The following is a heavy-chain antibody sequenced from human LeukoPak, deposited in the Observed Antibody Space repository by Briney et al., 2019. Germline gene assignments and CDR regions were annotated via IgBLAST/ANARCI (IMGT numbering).Heavy chain of an antibody. CDR2: IYYSGST. CDR3: ARDEVAVDLDY. CDR1: GGSTSSYY. J-gene: IGHJ4*02. Sequence: SETLSLTCTVSGGSTSSYYWSWIRQPPGKGLEWIGYIYYSGSTNYNPSLKSRVTISVDTSKNQFSLKLSSVTAADTAVYYCARDEVAVDLDYWGQGTLVTVSS. D-gene: IGHD3-9*01. V-gene: IGHV4-59*01.